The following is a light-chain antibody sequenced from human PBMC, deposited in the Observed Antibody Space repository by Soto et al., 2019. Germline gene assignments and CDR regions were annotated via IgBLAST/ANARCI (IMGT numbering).Light chain of an antibody. J-gene: IGKJ3*01. CDR3: QQANSFPFT. CDR2: GAS. V-gene: IGKV1-12*01. CDR1: QDIHTW. Sequence: DMQMTQSPSSVSASLGDRVTITCRASQDIHTWLAWYQQKPGQAPKLLIYGASHLQCGVTSRFSGSGSGPDFTLTISSLQSEDFAPYYCQQANSFPFTFGPGTKVDVK.